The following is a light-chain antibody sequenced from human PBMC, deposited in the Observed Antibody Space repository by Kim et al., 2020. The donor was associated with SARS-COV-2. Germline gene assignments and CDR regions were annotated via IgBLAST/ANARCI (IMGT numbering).Light chain of an antibody. V-gene: IGKV3-20*01. Sequence: SSSLGASLALACWPSPTVTSISLAWHQQTPGQPPLLLISAASNRATGIPDRFSGSGSGTAFTLTISGLEPEDFAVYYWHQYGSSPTFGQGTKLEI. J-gene: IGKJ2*01. CDR2: AAS. CDR1: PTVTSIS. CDR3: HQYGSSPT.